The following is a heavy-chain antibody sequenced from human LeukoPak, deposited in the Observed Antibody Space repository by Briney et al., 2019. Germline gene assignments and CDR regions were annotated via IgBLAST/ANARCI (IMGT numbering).Heavy chain of an antibody. V-gene: IGHV3-7*01. CDR1: GFRFSNYG. Sequence: GGSLRLACAASGFRFSNYGMNWVRQAPGKGLEWVANIKQDGSEKYYVDSVKGRFTISRDNAKNSLYLQINSLRAEDTAMYYCARGPGRGNAFDIWGQGTMVTVSS. CDR2: IKQDGSEK. D-gene: IGHD3-10*01. J-gene: IGHJ3*02. CDR3: ARGPGRGNAFDI.